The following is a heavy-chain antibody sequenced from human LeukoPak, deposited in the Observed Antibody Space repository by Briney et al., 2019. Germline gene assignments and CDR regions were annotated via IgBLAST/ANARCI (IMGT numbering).Heavy chain of an antibody. J-gene: IGHJ4*02. Sequence: SETLSLTCAVSGGSISSGGYSWSWIRQPPGKGLEWIGYIYHSGSTYYNPSLKSRVTISVDRSKNQFSLKLSSVTAADTAVYYCAKDNRLQLVPATLDYWGQGTLVTVSS. CDR2: IYHSGST. CDR3: AKDNRLQLVPATLDY. D-gene: IGHD6-6*01. V-gene: IGHV4-30-2*01. CDR1: GGSISSGGYS.